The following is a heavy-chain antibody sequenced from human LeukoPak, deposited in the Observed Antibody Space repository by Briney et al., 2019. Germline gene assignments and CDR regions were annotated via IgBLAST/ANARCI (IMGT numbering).Heavy chain of an antibody. V-gene: IGHV3-23*01. Sequence: PGGSLRLSCAASEFTLSMFAMSWVRQAPGKGLEWVSAISGSGGSTYYADSVKGRFTISRDNSKNTLYLQMNSLRAEDTAVYYCANDYSYANPYFDYWGQGTLVTVSS. CDR3: ANDYSYANPYFDY. J-gene: IGHJ4*02. CDR1: EFTLSMFA. D-gene: IGHD5-18*01. CDR2: ISGSGGST.